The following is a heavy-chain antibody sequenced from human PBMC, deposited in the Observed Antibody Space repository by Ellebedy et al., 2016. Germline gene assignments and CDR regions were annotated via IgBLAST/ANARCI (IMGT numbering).Heavy chain of an antibody. V-gene: IGHV4-59*02. CDR1: GGSVSSDY. J-gene: IGHJ3*01. CDR2: VFHTGIT. Sequence: SETLSLTCNVSGGSVSSDYWNWIRRPPGKGLEWIGYVFHTGITNYNPSLKSRVTMSLDTSRSQFSLRLTSVTAADTAVYYCAKWNAGWYGFDVWGQGTMVTVSS. CDR3: AKWNAGWYGFDV. D-gene: IGHD6-19*01.